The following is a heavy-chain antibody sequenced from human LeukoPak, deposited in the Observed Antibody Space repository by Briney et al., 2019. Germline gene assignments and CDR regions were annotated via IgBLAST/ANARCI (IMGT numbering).Heavy chain of an antibody. Sequence: GGSLRLSCAASGFTVGTNSMSWVRQSPGKGLEWVSVIYSGGSTYYADSVNGRFTISRDNSRNTLFLQMNSLRAEDTALYYCASAREYCGSAECYEYFQHWGQGALVTVSS. CDR1: GFTVGTNS. V-gene: IGHV3-53*01. D-gene: IGHD2-21*01. CDR3: ASAREYCGSAECYEYFQH. CDR2: IYSGGST. J-gene: IGHJ1*01.